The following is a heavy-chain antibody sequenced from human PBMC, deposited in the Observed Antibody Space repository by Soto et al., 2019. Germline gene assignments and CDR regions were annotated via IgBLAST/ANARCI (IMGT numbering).Heavy chain of an antibody. D-gene: IGHD5-18*01. CDR1: GYIFTNYD. Sequence: QVQLVQSGAEVKKPGASVKVSCKASGYIFTNYDMHWVRQAPGQRLEWMGRIIGGNGDTKYSQKFQDRVTFTRDTSASTDYMDLSSLTSEDTAVYYGERNQKGPYTGMDVWGQGTTVTVSS. J-gene: IGHJ6*02. V-gene: IGHV1-3*01. CDR3: ERNQKGPYTGMDV. CDR2: IIGGNGDT.